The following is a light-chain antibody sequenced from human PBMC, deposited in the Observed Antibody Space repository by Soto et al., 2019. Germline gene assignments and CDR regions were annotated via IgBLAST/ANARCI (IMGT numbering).Light chain of an antibody. J-gene: IGKJ1*01. Sequence: ENVWTQSPGTLSLSPGERATLSCRASQSVSSSYLAWYQQKPGQAPRLLIYGASSRATGIPDRFSGSGSGTDFTLTISRLEPEDFAVYYCLQYGSLPWTFGQGTKV. CDR3: LQYGSLPWT. CDR1: QSVSSSY. V-gene: IGKV3-20*01. CDR2: GAS.